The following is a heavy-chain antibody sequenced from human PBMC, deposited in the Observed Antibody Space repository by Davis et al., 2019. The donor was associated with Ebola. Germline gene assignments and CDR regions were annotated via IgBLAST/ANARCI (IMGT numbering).Heavy chain of an antibody. V-gene: IGHV4-39*01. CDR2: FLYGGTT. D-gene: IGHD3-16*01. Sequence: PSETLSLTCTVSGGSVSSSSYFWGWIRQPPGKGLEWIGIFLYGGTTHYSPSLKSRVTMSVDTSTNHFSLNLASVTAADTAIYYCARQLRGSHVDYWGRGTLVTVSS. CDR3: ARQLRGSHVDY. J-gene: IGHJ4*02. CDR1: GGSVSSSSYF.